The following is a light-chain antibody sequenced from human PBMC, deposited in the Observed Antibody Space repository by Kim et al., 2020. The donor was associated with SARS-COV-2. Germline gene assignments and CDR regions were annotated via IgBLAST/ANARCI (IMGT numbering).Light chain of an antibody. Sequence: ANIHCKSSQSVFYGSNNKNHLAWYQQKPGQPPNLVIYWASIRAAGVPDRFSGSGSGTDFTLTISSLQADDVAVYYCQQYYSTPLTFGGGTKVDIK. CDR1: QSVFYGSNNKNH. V-gene: IGKV4-1*01. CDR2: WAS. J-gene: IGKJ4*01. CDR3: QQYYSTPLT.